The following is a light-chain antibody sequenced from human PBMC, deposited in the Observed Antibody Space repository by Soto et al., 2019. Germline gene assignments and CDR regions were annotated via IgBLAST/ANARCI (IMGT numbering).Light chain of an antibody. J-gene: IGLJ2*01. CDR2: NVN. Sequence: QSALTQVASVSGSPRQSITISCTGTSSDVGGYDYVSWYQQHPGKAPKLMIYNVNYRPSGVSDRFSGSKSGDTASLTISGLQAEDEANYYCSSYTNTKTVGFGGGTKLTVL. CDR3: SSYTNTKTVG. CDR1: SSDVGGYDY. V-gene: IGLV2-14*03.